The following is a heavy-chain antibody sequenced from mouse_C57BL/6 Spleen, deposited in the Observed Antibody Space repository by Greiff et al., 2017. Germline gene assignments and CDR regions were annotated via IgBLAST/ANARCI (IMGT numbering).Heavy chain of an antibody. Sequence: QVQLQQPGAELVMPGASVKLSCTASGYTFTSYWMHWVKQRPGQGLEWIGEIDPSDSYTNYNQKFKGKSTLTVDKSSSTAYMQLSSLTSEDSAVYYCARRMEAWLRRGGWYIDVWGTGTTVTVSS. CDR2: IDPSDSYT. CDR1: GYTFTSYW. D-gene: IGHD2-2*01. V-gene: IGHV1-69*01. J-gene: IGHJ1*03. CDR3: ARRMEAWLRRGGWYIDV.